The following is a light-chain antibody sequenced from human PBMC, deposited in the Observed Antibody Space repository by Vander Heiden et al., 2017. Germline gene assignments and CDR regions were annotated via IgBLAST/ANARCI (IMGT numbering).Light chain of an antibody. Sequence: DIQMTQSPSSLSASVGDRVTITCRASQSISSYLNWYQQKPGKAPKLLIYAASSLQSGVQSRFSGSGSGTDFTLTISSLQPEDFATYYCQQRGTFGPGTKVDIK. CDR3: QQRGT. CDR2: AAS. CDR1: QSISSY. J-gene: IGKJ3*01. V-gene: IGKV1-39*01.